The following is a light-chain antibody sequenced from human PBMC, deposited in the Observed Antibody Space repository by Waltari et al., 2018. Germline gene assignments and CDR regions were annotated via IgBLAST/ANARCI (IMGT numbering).Light chain of an antibody. CDR2: EVS. J-gene: IGLJ1*01. Sequence: QSALTQPPSVSGSPGQSVTISCTGTSSDVGGYNRVSWYQQPPGTAPKLMIYEVSNRPSGVPDRFSGSKSGNTASLTISGLQAEDEADYDCNSYKTGSSYVFGTGTKVTVL. CDR1: SSDVGGYNR. V-gene: IGLV2-18*02. CDR3: NSYKTGSSYV.